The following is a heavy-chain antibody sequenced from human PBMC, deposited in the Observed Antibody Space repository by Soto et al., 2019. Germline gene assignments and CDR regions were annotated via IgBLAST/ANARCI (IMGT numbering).Heavy chain of an antibody. V-gene: IGHV1-18*01. Sequence: QVQLVQSGAEVKKPGASVKVSCKASEYTFTSYGINWVRQAPGQGLEWMGWISPYNDNTQYAQRFQGRVTLTTDTSTNTAYMELRSLRSDDTAVYYCARGMWELPIDYWGQGTLVTVSS. CDR2: ISPYNDNT. CDR1: EYTFTSYG. CDR3: ARGMWELPIDY. J-gene: IGHJ4*02. D-gene: IGHD1-26*01.